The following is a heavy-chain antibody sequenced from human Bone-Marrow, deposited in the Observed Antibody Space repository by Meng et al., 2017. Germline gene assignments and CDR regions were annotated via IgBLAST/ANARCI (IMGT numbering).Heavy chain of an antibody. V-gene: IGHV3-33*08. CDR2: IWYDASET. CDR1: GFTFSSYE. CDR3: ARYSSVTQMDC. D-gene: IGHD2-21*01. Sequence: GESLKISCAASGFTFSSYEMNWVRQAPGKGLEWVALIWYDASETYYADSVKGRFTISRDNSKNTLFLEMNSLRAEDTALYYCARYSSVTQMDCWGQGTLVTVSS. J-gene: IGHJ4*02.